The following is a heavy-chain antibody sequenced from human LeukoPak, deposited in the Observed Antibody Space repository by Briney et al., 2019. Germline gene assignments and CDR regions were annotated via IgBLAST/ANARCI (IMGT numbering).Heavy chain of an antibody. CDR2: IDPGDSYS. Sequence: GESLKISFKVSGYSFTNYWISWVRQRPGKGLEWMGRIDPGDSYSDYSPSFRGRVTISGDKSISTAYLQWSSLTASDTAMYYCARLSVPYRSSWIDYWGQGTLVTVSS. CDR3: ARLSVPYRSSWIDY. J-gene: IGHJ4*02. V-gene: IGHV5-10-1*01. CDR1: GYSFTNYW. D-gene: IGHD6-13*01.